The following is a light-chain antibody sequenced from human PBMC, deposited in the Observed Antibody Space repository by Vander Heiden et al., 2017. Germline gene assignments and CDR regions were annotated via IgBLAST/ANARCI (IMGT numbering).Light chain of an antibody. J-gene: IGKJ4*01. CDR3: QQYDTFPLT. V-gene: IGKV1-16*01. CDR2: ATS. CDR1: QGINNY. Sequence: IQMTQSPSSLSASVGDRVTITCRASQGINNYLAWFQQKPGKAPKCLIYATSNLQSGVPSRFSGSGSGTDFTLTISSLQPEDFATYYCQQYDTFPLTFGGGTRVEI.